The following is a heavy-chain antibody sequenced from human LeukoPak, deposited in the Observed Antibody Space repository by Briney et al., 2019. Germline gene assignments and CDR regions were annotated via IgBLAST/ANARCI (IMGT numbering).Heavy chain of an antibody. CDR2: IIPIFGTA. D-gene: IGHD2-21*02. CDR1: GGTFSSYA. J-gene: IGHJ4*02. CDR3: ARDPCSGGDCYTVVD. V-gene: IGHV1-69*13. Sequence: SVKVSCKASGGTFSSYAISWVRQAPGQGLEWMGGIIPIFGTANYAQKFQGRVTITADESTSTAYMELSSLRSEDTAVYYCARDPCSGGDCYTVVDWGQGTLVTVSS.